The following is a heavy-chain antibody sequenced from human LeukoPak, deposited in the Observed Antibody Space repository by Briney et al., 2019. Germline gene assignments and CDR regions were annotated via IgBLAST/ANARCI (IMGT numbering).Heavy chain of an antibody. J-gene: IGHJ4*02. Sequence: SETLSLTCTVSGGSISSGIYYFSWVRQPPGKGLEWIGEIYHSGSTNYNPSLKSRVTISVDTSKNHFSLKLSSVTAADTAVYYCAREQKGSGSGGYDYWGQGTLVTVSS. CDR1: GGSISSGIYY. V-gene: IGHV4-61*03. CDR2: IYHSGST. CDR3: AREQKGSGSGGYDY. D-gene: IGHD3-10*01.